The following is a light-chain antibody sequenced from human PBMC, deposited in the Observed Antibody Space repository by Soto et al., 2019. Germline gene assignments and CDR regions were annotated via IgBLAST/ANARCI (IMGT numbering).Light chain of an antibody. Sequence: IKMNMSPSTLSATVVDRVGVTCRASESISNWLAWYQQKPRKAPKLMIYDASIVESGVPSRFSGSGSGTEFTLTISSLQPDDFATYYCQQCNTYSLTFGGGTKVDI. CDR3: QQCNTYSLT. J-gene: IGKJ4*01. CDR1: ESISNW. V-gene: IGKV1-5*01. CDR2: DAS.